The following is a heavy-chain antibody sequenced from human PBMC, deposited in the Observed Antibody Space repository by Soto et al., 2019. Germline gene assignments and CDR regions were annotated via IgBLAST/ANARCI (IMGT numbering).Heavy chain of an antibody. CDR2: ISPTGTFI. D-gene: IGHD4-4*01. CDR3: ARGPENNSNYPLDY. V-gene: IGHV3-21*01. Sequence: EVQLVDSGGGLVKPGGSLRLPCAGTGFTFLTHTMNWVRQAPGKGLEWVSSISPTGTFIYYTDSVKGRFTIFRDNAKNSLSLQMNSLRAEDTAVYYCARGPENNSNYPLDYWGQGTLVTVSS. J-gene: IGHJ4*02. CDR1: GFTFLTHT.